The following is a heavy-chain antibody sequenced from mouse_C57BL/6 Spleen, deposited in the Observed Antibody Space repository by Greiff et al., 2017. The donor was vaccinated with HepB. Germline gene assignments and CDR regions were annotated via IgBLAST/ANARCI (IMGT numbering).Heavy chain of an antibody. J-gene: IGHJ1*03. Sequence: DVHLVESEGGLVQPGSSMKLPCTASGFTFSDYYMAWVRQVPEKGLEWVANINYDGSSTYYLDSLKSRFIISRDNAKNILYLQMSSLKSEDTATYYCARDDGPWYFDVWGTGTTVTVSS. CDR2: INYDGSST. D-gene: IGHD2-3*01. V-gene: IGHV5-16*01. CDR1: GFTFSDYY. CDR3: ARDDGPWYFDV.